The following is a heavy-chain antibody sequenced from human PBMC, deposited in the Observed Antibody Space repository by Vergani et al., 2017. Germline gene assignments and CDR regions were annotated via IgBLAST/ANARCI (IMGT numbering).Heavy chain of an antibody. CDR1: GGSFSGYY. J-gene: IGHJ4*02. CDR3: AVVWGDIRFLEWLSSPVGYFDY. CDR2: INHSGST. Sequence: QVQLQQWGAGLLKPSETLSLTCAVYGGSFSGYYWSWIRQPPGKGLEWIGEINHSGSTNYIPSLKSRVTISVDTSKNQFSLKLSSVTAADTAVYYCAVVWGDIRFLEWLSSPVGYFDYWGQGTLVTVSS. V-gene: IGHV4-34*01. D-gene: IGHD3-3*01.